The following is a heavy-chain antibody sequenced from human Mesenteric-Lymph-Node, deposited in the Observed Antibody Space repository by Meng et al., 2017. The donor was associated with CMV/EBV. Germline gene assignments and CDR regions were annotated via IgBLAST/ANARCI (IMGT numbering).Heavy chain of an antibody. CDR2: VKEDGTKR. Sequence: GESLKISCAASGFTFSTYLMTWVRQGPGRGLEWVANVKEDGTKRYYVDSVKGRFTISRDNAKNSLYLQMNSLRTEDTAVYYCATEREPRGANDYWGQGTLVTVSS. D-gene: IGHD3-10*01. V-gene: IGHV3-7*01. CDR1: GFTFSTYL. CDR3: ATEREPRGANDY. J-gene: IGHJ4*02.